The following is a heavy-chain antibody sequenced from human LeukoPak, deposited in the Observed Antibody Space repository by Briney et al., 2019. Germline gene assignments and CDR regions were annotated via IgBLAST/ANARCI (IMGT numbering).Heavy chain of an antibody. J-gene: IGHJ3*02. D-gene: IGHD1-26*01. CDR3: ARHRGSGSYAAFDI. Sequence: KPGESLKISCKGSGYSFTSYWIGWVRQMPGKGLEWRGITYPGDSDIRYNPSFQGQVTISADKSISTAYLQWSGLKASDTAIYYCARHRGSGSYAAFDIWGQGTMVTVSS. CDR1: GYSFTSYW. V-gene: IGHV5-51*01. CDR2: TYPGDSDI.